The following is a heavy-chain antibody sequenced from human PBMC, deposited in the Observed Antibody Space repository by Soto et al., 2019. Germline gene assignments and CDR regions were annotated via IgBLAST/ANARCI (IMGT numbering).Heavy chain of an antibody. J-gene: IGHJ4*02. Sequence: EVQLLESGGGSAQPGGSLRLSCAGSGFTFYAYAMSWVRQAPGKGLEWVSGISARGDTKYIESVKGGFTISRDNSRTTLYWQMNSLRPYDTAVYYCAKPRPVTARIRFDYWGQGALVSVSS. CDR1: GFTFYAYA. D-gene: IGHD2-21*02. V-gene: IGHV3-23*01. CDR2: ISARGDT. CDR3: AKPRPVTARIRFDY.